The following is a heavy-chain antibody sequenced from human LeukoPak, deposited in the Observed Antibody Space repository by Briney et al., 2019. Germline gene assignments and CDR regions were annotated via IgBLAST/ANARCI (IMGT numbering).Heavy chain of an antibody. D-gene: IGHD3-22*01. Sequence: QGQRVGKVCIFRSKTYRGTAEYAASVKGRFTISRDDSKSIAYLQTNSLKTDDTAVYYCTSVYDTSAYYHSGVDYWGQGTLVTVSS. CDR2: FRSKTYRGTA. CDR3: TSVYDTSAYYHSGVDY. J-gene: IGHJ4*02. V-gene: IGHV3-49*02.